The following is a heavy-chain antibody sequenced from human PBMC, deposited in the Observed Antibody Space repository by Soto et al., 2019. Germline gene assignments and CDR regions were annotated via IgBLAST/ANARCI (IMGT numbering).Heavy chain of an antibody. CDR2: ISDTGSST. Sequence: EVQLLESGGGFVQPGGSLRLSCVASGFTFSNYAMSWVRQAPGKGLEWVSAISDTGSSTYYADFVKGRFTVSRDNSKNTLYLQLNSLSVEDTAVYYCAKEVPYASLPKGWLAPWGQGTLVTVSS. V-gene: IGHV3-23*01. J-gene: IGHJ5*02. CDR1: GFTFSNYA. CDR3: AKEVPYASLPKGWLAP. D-gene: IGHD2-2*01.